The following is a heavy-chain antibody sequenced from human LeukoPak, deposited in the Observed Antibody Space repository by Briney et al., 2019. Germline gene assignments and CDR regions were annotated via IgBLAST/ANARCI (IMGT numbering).Heavy chain of an antibody. J-gene: IGHJ3*02. CDR2: IKQDGSEK. D-gene: IGHD5-24*01. V-gene: IGHV3-7*01. CDR1: GFTSSSYW. CDR3: ASGRVEMATISAFDI. Sequence: GGSLRLSCAASGFTSSSYWMSWVRQAPGKGLEWVANIKQDGSEKYYVDSVKGRFTISRDNAKNSLYLQMNSLRAEDTAVYYCASGRVEMATISAFDIWGQGTMVTVSS.